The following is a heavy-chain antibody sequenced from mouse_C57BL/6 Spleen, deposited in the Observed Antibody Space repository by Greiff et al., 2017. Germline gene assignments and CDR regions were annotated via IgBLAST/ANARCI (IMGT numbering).Heavy chain of an antibody. V-gene: IGHV1-69*01. Sequence: QVQLQQPGAELVMPGASVKLSCTASGYTFTSYWMHWVKQRPGQGLEWIGEIDPSDSYTNYTQKFKGKSTLTVDKSSSTAYMQRSSLTSEDSAVYYCASRILRAMDYWGQGTSVTVSA. D-gene: IGHD1-1*01. CDR3: ASRILRAMDY. J-gene: IGHJ4*01. CDR1: GYTFTSYW. CDR2: IDPSDSYT.